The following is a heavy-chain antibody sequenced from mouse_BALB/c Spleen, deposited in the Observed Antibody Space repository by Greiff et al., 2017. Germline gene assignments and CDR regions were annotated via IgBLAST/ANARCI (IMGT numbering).Heavy chain of an antibody. J-gene: IGHJ2*01. Sequence: LQQPGSELVRPGASVKLSCKASGYTFTSYWMHWVKQRPGQGLEWIGNIYPGSGSTNYDEKFKSKATLTVDTSSSTAYMQLSSLTSEDSAVYYCTRSRDDFDYWGQGTTLTVSS. CDR1: GYTFTSYW. D-gene: IGHD3-3*01. CDR3: TRSRDDFDY. V-gene: IGHV1S22*01. CDR2: IYPGSGST.